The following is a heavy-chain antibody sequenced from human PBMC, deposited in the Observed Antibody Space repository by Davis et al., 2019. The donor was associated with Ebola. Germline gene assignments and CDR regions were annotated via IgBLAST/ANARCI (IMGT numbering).Heavy chain of an antibody. CDR3: ARARWLSLYYFDY. D-gene: IGHD3-9*01. V-gene: IGHV3-21*01. Sequence: GESLKISCAASGFTFSSYSMNWVRQAPGKGLEWVSSISSSSSYIYYADSVKGRFTISRDNAKNSLYLQMNSLRAEDTAVYYCARARWLSLYYFDYWGQGTLVTVSS. CDR2: ISSSSSYI. CDR1: GFTFSSYS. J-gene: IGHJ4*02.